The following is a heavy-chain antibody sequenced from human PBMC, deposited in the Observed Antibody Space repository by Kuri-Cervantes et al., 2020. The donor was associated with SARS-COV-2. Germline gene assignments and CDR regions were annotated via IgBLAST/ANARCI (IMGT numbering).Heavy chain of an antibody. V-gene: IGHV4-59*01. CDR3: ARNSGYSSGWFYYYYYMDV. D-gene: IGHD6-19*01. J-gene: IGHJ6*03. Sequence: SETLPLTCTVSGGSISSYYWSWIRQPPGKGLEWIGYIYYSGSTNYNPSLKSRVTISVDTSKNQFSLKLSSVTAADTAVYYCARNSGYSSGWFYYYYYMDVWGKGTTVTVSS. CDR1: GGSISSYY. CDR2: IYYSGST.